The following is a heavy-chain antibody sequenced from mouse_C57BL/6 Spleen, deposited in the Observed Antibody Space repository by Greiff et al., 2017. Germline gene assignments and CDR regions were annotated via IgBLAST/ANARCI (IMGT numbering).Heavy chain of an antibody. Sequence: EVKLVESGGGLVKPGGSLKLSCAASGFTFSDYGMHWVRQAPEKGLEWVAYISSGSSTIYYAATVKGRFTISRDNAKNTLFLQMTSLRSEDTAMXYCAMGTTVVEDWYFDVWGTGTTVTVSS. CDR1: GFTFSDYG. CDR2: ISSGSSTI. J-gene: IGHJ1*03. CDR3: AMGTTVVEDWYFDV. V-gene: IGHV5-17*01. D-gene: IGHD1-1*01.